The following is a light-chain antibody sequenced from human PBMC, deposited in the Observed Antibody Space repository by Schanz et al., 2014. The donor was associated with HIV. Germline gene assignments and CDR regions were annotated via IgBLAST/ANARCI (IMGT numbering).Light chain of an antibody. V-gene: IGKV1-17*01. CDR2: AAS. Sequence: DIQMTQSPSSQSASVGDRVTITCRASQDIGNDLGWYQQKPGQAPKRLIYAASKLQSGVPSRFIGSGSGTEFTLTISSLQPEDFATYYCQQYSSYPLTFGQGTKVEVK. CDR3: QQYSSYPLT. J-gene: IGKJ1*01. CDR1: QDIGND.